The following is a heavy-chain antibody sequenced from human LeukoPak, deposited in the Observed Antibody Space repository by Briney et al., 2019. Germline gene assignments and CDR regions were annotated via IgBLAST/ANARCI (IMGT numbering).Heavy chain of an antibody. CDR3: ARLGAGPTYYDFWSGYSSFYFDY. Sequence: SETLSLTCTVSGGSTSSSNFYWGWIRQPPGMGLEWIGGIHYSGNTHYNPSLKSRVTISIDTSKNQFSLKLSSVTAADTAVYYCARLGAGPTYYDFWSGYSSFYFDYWGQGTLVTVSS. V-gene: IGHV4-39*01. CDR2: IHYSGNT. D-gene: IGHD3-3*01. J-gene: IGHJ4*02. CDR1: GGSTSSSNFY.